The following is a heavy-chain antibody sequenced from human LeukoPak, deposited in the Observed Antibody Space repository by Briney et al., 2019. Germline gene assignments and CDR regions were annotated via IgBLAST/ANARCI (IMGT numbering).Heavy chain of an antibody. CDR2: IFRGGGT. Sequence: GGSLRLSCAASGFTVSSNYMSWGRQAPGKGLEWVSVIFRGGGTYYPDSVKGRFTISRDNTKNALYLQMNSLRAEDTAVYYCASSVYYGSGSYYNFDYWGQGTLVTVSS. D-gene: IGHD3-10*01. CDR3: ASSVYYGSGSYYNFDY. J-gene: IGHJ4*02. CDR1: GFTVSSNY. V-gene: IGHV3-66*01.